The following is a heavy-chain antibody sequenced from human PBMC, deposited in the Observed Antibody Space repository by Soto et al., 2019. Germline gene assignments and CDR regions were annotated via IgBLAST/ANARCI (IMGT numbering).Heavy chain of an antibody. D-gene: IGHD3-22*01. Sequence: GGSLXLSCAASGITISNYPMSWVRQAPGKGLDWVSGISGSGDRTYYADSAKGRFTISKDISKNSLSLQLDNLGVEDTAVYFCVKDDGGYPSTEPHWGQGTLVTVSS. CDR3: VKDDGGYPSTEPH. V-gene: IGHV3-23*01. J-gene: IGHJ1*01. CDR2: ISGSGDRT. CDR1: GITISNYP.